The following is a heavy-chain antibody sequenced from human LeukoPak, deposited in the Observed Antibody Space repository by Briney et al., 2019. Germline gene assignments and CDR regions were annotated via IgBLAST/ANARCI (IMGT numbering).Heavy chain of an antibody. CDR2: ISNDKTNK. J-gene: IGHJ6*02. Sequence: GTSLRLSCAASGFTFSSYAMHWVRQAPGKGLEWVTVISNDKTNKFYGDSAKGRFTISRDNSKSTLYLQMNSLRGDDTAVYYCAREYCAWTSCNGLDVWGQGTTVIVSS. V-gene: IGHV3-30*04. CDR1: GFTFSSYA. D-gene: IGHD2-21*01. CDR3: AREYCAWTSCNGLDV.